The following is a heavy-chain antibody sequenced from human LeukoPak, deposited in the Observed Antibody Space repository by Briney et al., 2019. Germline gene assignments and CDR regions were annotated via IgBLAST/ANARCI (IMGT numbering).Heavy chain of an antibody. V-gene: IGHV4-4*02. D-gene: IGHD3-3*01. Sequence: PSGTLSLTCAVSGGSISSSNWWIWLRQPPGKGLEWIGEIYHSGGRNTNYNPSLKSRVTISVDKSKNQFSLKLSSVTAADTAVYYCASRSSGRFLEWPISIDYWGQGTLVTVSS. CDR1: GGSISSSNW. J-gene: IGHJ4*02. CDR3: ASRSSGRFLEWPISIDY. CDR2: IYHSGGRNT.